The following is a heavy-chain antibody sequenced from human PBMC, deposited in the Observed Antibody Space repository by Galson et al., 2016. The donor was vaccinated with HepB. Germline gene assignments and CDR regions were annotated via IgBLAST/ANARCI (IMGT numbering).Heavy chain of an antibody. V-gene: IGHV3-21*01. CDR2: ISSSSTYI. CDR3: ARDHYDFWSAYIASLGGFIDY. Sequence: SLRLSCAASGFTFSTYNMNWVRQAPGKGLEWVSSISSSSTYIYYADSVEGRFTISRDNAKNSLYLQMNSLRAEDTAVYYCARDHYDFWSAYIASLGGFIDYWGQGTLVTVSS. J-gene: IGHJ4*02. CDR1: GFTFSTYN. D-gene: IGHD3-3*01.